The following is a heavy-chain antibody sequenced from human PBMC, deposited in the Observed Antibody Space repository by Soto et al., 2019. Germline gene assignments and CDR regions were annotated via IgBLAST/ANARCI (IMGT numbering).Heavy chain of an antibody. CDR2: IYYSGST. CDR3: AREFNYYGSGSAYYYGMDV. CDR1: GGSVSSGSYY. J-gene: IGHJ6*02. D-gene: IGHD3-10*01. V-gene: IGHV4-61*01. Sequence: SETLSLTCTVSGGSVSSGSYYWSWIRQPPGKGLEWIGYIYYSGSTNYNPSLKSRVIISVDTSKNQFSLKLSSVTAADTAVYYCAREFNYYGSGSAYYYGMDVWGQGTTVTVSS.